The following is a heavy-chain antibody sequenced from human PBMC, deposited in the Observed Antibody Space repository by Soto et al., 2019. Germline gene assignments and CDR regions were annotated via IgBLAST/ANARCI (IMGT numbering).Heavy chain of an antibody. CDR1: GYTFTSYD. D-gene: IGHD5-18*01. CDR2: INPNSGGT. Sequence: ASVKVSCKASGYTFTSYDINWVRQATGQGLEWMGWINPNSGGTNYAQKFQGWVTMTRDTSISTAYMELSRLRSDDTAVYYCARDLAEIGYSYGDYYFDYWGQGTLVTVSS. CDR3: ARDLAEIGYSYGDYYFDY. V-gene: IGHV1-2*04. J-gene: IGHJ4*02.